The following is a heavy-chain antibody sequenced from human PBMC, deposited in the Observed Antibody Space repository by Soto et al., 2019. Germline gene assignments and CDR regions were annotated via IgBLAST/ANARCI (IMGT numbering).Heavy chain of an antibody. CDR1: GGSISSDYYH. Sequence: SETLSLTCTVSGGSISSDYYHWTWIRQSPERGLEWIGYIHHSGSTNYNPSLKSRVTISVDTSKNQFSLKLSSVTAADTAVYYCARHNPQRWLVYWGQGTLVTVSS. D-gene: IGHD3-22*01. CDR2: IHHSGST. J-gene: IGHJ4*02. V-gene: IGHV4-61*01. CDR3: ARHNPQRWLVY.